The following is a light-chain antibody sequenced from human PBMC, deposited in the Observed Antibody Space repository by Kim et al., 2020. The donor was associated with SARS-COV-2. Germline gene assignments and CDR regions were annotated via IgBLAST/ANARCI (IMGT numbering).Light chain of an antibody. V-gene: IGLV3-21*04. CDR2: YNN. CDR3: QVWDSNSDHGV. CDR1: HIGSKS. J-gene: IGLJ2*01. Sequence: APGKTARITCGGNHIGSKSVNWYQQKPGQAPVLVIYYNNDRPSGIPERFSGSNSGNTATLTISRVEAGDEADYYCQVWDSNSDHGVFGGGTQLTVL.